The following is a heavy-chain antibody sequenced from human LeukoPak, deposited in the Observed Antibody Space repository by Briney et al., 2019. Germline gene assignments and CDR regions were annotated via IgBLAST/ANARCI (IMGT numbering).Heavy chain of an antibody. V-gene: IGHV4-39*07. Sequence: PSETLSLTCTVSGGSFSSSSHYWGCIRQPPGKGLEWIGNIYYSGTTYYNPSLKSRVTISVDTSKNQFSLKLSSVSAADTAVYYCARGLDRGNYYYMDVWGKGTTVIVSS. J-gene: IGHJ6*03. CDR3: ARGLDRGNYYYMDV. CDR1: GGSFSSSSHY. CDR2: IYYSGTT. D-gene: IGHD3/OR15-3a*01.